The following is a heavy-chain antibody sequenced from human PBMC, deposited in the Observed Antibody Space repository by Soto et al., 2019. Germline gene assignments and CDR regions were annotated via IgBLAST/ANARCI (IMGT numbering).Heavy chain of an antibody. CDR3: ASSGIYYDFWSGYAH. Sequence: SETLSLTCTVSGGSISSYYWSWIRQPPRKGLEWIGYIYYSGSTNYNPSLKSRVTISVDTSKNQFSLKLSSVTAADTAVYYCASSGIYYDFWSGYAHWGQGTLVTVSS. D-gene: IGHD3-3*01. J-gene: IGHJ4*02. V-gene: IGHV4-59*01. CDR1: GGSISSYY. CDR2: IYYSGST.